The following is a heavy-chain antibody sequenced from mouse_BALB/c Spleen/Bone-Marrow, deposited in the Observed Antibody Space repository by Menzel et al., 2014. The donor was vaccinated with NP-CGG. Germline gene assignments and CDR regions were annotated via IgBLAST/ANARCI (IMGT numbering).Heavy chain of an antibody. J-gene: IGHJ4*01. CDR3: ARSTMRGAMDY. V-gene: IGHV3-2*02. D-gene: IGHD2-4*01. Sequence: VQLQQSGPGLVKPSQSLSLTCTVTGYSIXSDYSWNWIRQFPGNKLEWMGYITYSDNTNYNPSLKSRISITRDASKNQFFLQLNSVTTEDTATYYCARSTMRGAMDYWGQGTSVTVSS. CDR1: GYSIXSDYS. CDR2: ITYSDNT.